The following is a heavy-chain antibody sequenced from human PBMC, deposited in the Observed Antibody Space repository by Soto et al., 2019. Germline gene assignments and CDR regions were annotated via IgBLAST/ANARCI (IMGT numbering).Heavy chain of an antibody. V-gene: IGHV3-7*01. J-gene: IGHJ4*02. CDR3: ARDSGDYDFWSGYYPFDF. Sequence: VQLVESGGGLVQPGGSLRVSCAASGFTFSTYWMSWVRQAPGKGLEWVANIKQDGSEKYYVDSVRGRFTISRDNAKNSLYLQMSSLRAEDTAVYYCARDSGDYDFWSGYYPFDFWGQGTLVTVSS. D-gene: IGHD3-3*01. CDR1: GFTFSTYW. CDR2: IKQDGSEK.